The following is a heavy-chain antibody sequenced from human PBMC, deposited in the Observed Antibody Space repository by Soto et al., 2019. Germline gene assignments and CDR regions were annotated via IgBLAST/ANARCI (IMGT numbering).Heavy chain of an antibody. D-gene: IGHD3-22*01. J-gene: IGHJ1*01. V-gene: IGHV4-59*06. CDR1: GFTFSSYA. CDR3: ATNGGYYDGSGPKYFPH. CDR2: IYYSGTT. Sequence: VQLLESGGGLVQPGGSLRLSCAASGFTFSSYAMSWVRQAPGKGLECIGYIYYSGTTYYNPSLKSRVTISVDASKSQFSLKLTSVTAADTAVYYCATNGGYYDGSGPKYFPHWGQGTLVTVSS.